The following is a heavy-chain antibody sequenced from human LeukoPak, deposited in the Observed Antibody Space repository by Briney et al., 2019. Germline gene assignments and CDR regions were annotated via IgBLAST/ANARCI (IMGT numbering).Heavy chain of an antibody. CDR2: ISWNSGSI. CDR1: GFTFDDYA. Sequence: PGGPLRLSCAASGFTFDDYAMHWVRQAPGKGLEWVSGISWNSGSIGHADSVKGRFTISRDNAKNSLYLQMNSLRAEDTALYYCAKDMVWGTLQRGDAFDIWGQGTMVTVSS. J-gene: IGHJ3*02. V-gene: IGHV3-9*01. CDR3: AKDMVWGTLQRGDAFDI. D-gene: IGHD3-16*01.